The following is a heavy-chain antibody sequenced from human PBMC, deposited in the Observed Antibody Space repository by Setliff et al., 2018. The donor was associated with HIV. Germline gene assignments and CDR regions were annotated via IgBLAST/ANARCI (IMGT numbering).Heavy chain of an antibody. CDR1: GGSISSGSYY. D-gene: IGHD3-22*01. Sequence: SETLSLTCTVSGGSISSGSYYWSWIRQPAGKGLEWIGHIYTSGSTNYNPSLKSRVTITVDTSKNQFSLKLISVAAADTAVYYCARERRWDYYDSSGYSDFDYWGQGTLVTVSS. CDR2: IYTSGST. V-gene: IGHV4-61*09. CDR3: ARERRWDYYDSSGYSDFDY. J-gene: IGHJ4*02.